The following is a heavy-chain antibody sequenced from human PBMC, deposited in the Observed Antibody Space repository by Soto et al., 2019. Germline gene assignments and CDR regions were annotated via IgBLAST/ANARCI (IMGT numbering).Heavy chain of an antibody. Sequence: GGSLSLSCAASGFTFSSYAMHLVRQAPGKGLEWVAVIPYDGSNKYYADSVKGRFTISRDNSKNTLYPQMNSLRAEDTAVYYCARDLVDIVGATTGYFDYWGQGTLVTVSS. CDR3: ARDLVDIVGATTGYFDY. CDR2: IPYDGSNK. J-gene: IGHJ4*02. V-gene: IGHV3-30-3*01. CDR1: GFTFSSYA. D-gene: IGHD1-26*01.